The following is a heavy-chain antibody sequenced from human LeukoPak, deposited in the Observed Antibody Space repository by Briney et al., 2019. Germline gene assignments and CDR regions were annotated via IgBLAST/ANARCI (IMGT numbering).Heavy chain of an antibody. J-gene: IGHJ6*02. V-gene: IGHV3-49*04. CDR3: TSDTGSYLAYYGLDV. Sequence: GGSLRLSCAASGFTLYNYAMSWVRQAPGKGLGWVGFIRNLAYGGAPEYAASVRGRFTISRDKYKSIAYLQMNSLKAEDTGIYYCTSDTGSYLAYYGLDVWGQGTTVTVSS. CDR2: IRNLAYGGAP. D-gene: IGHD1-26*01. CDR1: GFTLYNYA.